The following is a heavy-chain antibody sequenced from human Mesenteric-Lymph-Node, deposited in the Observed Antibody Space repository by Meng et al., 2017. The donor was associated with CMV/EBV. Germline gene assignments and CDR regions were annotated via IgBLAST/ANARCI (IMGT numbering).Heavy chain of an antibody. CDR1: GSSFPSYW. CDR2: IYPGDSGDSDT. CDR3: ARAEEATISPFDY. Sequence: GSSFPSYWIGWVRPMPGNGLEWMGIIYPGDSGDSDTRYSPSFQGQVTISADKSISTAYLQWSSLKASDTAMYYCARAEEATISPFDYWGQGTLVTVSS. D-gene: IGHD5-12*01. J-gene: IGHJ4*02. V-gene: IGHV5-51*01.